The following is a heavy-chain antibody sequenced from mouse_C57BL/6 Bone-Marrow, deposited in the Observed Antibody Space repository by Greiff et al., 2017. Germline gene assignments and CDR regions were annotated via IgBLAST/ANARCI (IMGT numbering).Heavy chain of an antibody. D-gene: IGHD1-1*01. CDR2: IDPSDSYT. J-gene: IGHJ2*01. V-gene: IGHV1-69*01. CDR1: GYTFTSYW. CDR3: ARERRYYFDY. Sequence: VQLQQPGAELVMPGASVKLSCKASGYTFTSYWMHWVKQRPGQGLEWIGEIDPSDSYTNYNQKFKGKSTFTVDKSSSPAYMQLSSLTSEDSAVYYCARERRYYFDYWGQGTTLTVSS.